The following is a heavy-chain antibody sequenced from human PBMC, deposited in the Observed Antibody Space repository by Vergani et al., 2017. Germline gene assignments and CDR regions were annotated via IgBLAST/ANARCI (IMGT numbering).Heavy chain of an antibody. CDR3: VKDNDYDADGPFDL. CDR2: IDRNYGVK. CDR1: GFTFQAFA. Sequence: VEAGGGLVKPGGSLRLSCTASGFTFQAFAFHWVRQVSGRGLEWVSGIDRNYGVKNGNSFEGRFSISRDNAKKAVFLQMNNLRQEDTALYFCVKDNDYDADGPFDLWGRGTLVTVSS. D-gene: IGHD3-16*01. V-gene: IGHV3-9*01. J-gene: IGHJ2*01.